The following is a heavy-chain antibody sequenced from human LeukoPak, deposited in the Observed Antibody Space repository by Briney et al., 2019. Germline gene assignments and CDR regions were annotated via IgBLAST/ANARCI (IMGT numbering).Heavy chain of an antibody. CDR3: ARGTTVWPWNYFDY. CDR2: IYSGGST. CDR1: GFTFSTYV. Sequence: PGGSLRLSCSVSGFTFSTYVMHWVRQAPGKGLEWVSVIYSGGSTYYADSVKGRFTISRDNSKNTLYLQMNSLRAEDTAVYYCARGTTVWPWNYFDYWGQGTLVTVSS. J-gene: IGHJ4*02. V-gene: IGHV3-53*01. D-gene: IGHD4-17*01.